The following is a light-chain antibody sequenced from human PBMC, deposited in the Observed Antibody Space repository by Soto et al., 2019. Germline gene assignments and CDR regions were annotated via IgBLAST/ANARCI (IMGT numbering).Light chain of an antibody. CDR3: QSYDSRLSGWV. CDR2: ANS. CDR1: SSNIGARYD. J-gene: IGLJ3*02. V-gene: IGLV1-40*01. Sequence: QPVLTQPPSGSGAPGQRVTISCTGSSSNIGARYDVHWYQQFPGTAPKRLICANSNRPSGVPDRFSGSKSGPSASLAITGLQAADEADYYCQSYDSRLSGWVFGGGTKVNVL.